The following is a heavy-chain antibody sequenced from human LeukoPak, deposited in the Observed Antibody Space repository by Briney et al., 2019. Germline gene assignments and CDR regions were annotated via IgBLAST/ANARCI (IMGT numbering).Heavy chain of an antibody. Sequence: SETLSLTCTVSGGSISSYYWSWIRQPPRKGLEWIGYIYYSGSTNYNPSLKSRVTISVDTSKNQFSLKLSSVTAADTAVYYCARRAVAGRYYGMDVWGQGTTVTVSS. J-gene: IGHJ6*02. CDR2: IYYSGST. CDR1: GGSISSYY. V-gene: IGHV4-59*08. CDR3: ARRAVAGRYYGMDV. D-gene: IGHD6-19*01.